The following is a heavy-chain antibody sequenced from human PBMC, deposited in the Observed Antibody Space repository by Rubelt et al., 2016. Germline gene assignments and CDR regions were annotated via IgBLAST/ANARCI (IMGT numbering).Heavy chain of an antibody. Sequence: TSYAMSWVRQAPGKGLEWVSGISGSGGTTYYADSVKGRFTISRDNAKNTVSLQMNSLRAEDTAVYYCTRATAVSFDYWGQGTLVAVSS. V-gene: IGHV3-23*01. CDR3: TRATAVSFDY. CDR1: TSYA. D-gene: IGHD6-25*01. J-gene: IGHJ4*02. CDR2: ISGSGGTT.